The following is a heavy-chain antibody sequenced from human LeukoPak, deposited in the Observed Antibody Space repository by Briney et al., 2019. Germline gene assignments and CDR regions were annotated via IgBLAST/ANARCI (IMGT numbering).Heavy chain of an antibody. V-gene: IGHV4-39*01. D-gene: IGHD3-10*01. CDR1: GGSISSSSYY. CDR2: IHYSGST. Sequence: SETLSLTCTVSGGSISSSSYYWGWIRQPPGKGLEWIGSIHYSGSTYYNPSLKSRVTISVDTSKNQFSLKLSSVTAADTAVYYCARPDGSSGAPVFDYWGQGTLVTVSS. J-gene: IGHJ4*02. CDR3: ARPDGSSGAPVFDY.